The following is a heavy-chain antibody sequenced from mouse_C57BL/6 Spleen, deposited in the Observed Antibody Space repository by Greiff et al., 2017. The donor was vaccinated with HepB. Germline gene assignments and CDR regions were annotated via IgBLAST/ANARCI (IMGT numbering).Heavy chain of an antibody. D-gene: IGHD1-1*01. CDR3: TREGYYYGSSPYYAMDY. V-gene: IGHV5-9-1*02. Sequence: EVKLVESGEGLVKPGGSLKLSCAASGFTFSSYAMSWVRQTPEKRLEWVAYISSGGDYIYYADTVKGRFTISRDNARNTLYLQRSSLKSEDTAMYYCTREGYYYGSSPYYAMDYWGQGTSVTVSS. CDR2: ISSGGDYI. J-gene: IGHJ4*01. CDR1: GFTFSSYA.